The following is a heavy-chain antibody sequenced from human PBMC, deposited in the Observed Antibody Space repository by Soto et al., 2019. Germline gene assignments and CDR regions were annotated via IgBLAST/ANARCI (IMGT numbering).Heavy chain of an antibody. CDR3: ARGEGYCSGGTCYRYFDY. CDR1: GFTFSSYS. J-gene: IGHJ4*02. D-gene: IGHD2-15*01. V-gene: IGHV3-30-3*01. CDR2: TGYDGSKK. Sequence: PGGSLRLSCAASGFTFSSYSMHWVRQAPGKGLEWVAVTGYDGSKKYYADSVKGRFTISRDNSKNTLNLQMDSLRTEDKTVYYCARGEGYCSGGTCYRYFDYWGQGT.